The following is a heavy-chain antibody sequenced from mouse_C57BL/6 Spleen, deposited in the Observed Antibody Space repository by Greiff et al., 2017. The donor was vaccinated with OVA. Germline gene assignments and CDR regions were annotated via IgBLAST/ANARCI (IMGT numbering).Heavy chain of an antibody. V-gene: IGHV1-58*01. J-gene: IGHJ2*01. CDR3: ARKQGRLGQSDN. Sequence: EVQLQQSGAELVRPGSSVKVSCTTSGYTFTSYGINWVKQRPGQGLEWIGYIHIENGYTEYNEKFKGKATLNSNTSSSTAYMQLSSLTSEDSAIYFRARKQGRLGQSDNRGQGNTVTV. CDR2: IHIENGYT. D-gene: IGHD4-1*01. CDR1: GYTFTSYG.